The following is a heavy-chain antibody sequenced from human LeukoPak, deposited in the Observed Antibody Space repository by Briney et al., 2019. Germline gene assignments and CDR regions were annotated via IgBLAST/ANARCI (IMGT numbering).Heavy chain of an antibody. Sequence: PSETLSLTCTVSGGSISSSSHYWGWIRQPPGKGLEWIGSIYYSGDAYYNPSLKSRVTTSVDTSKSQFSLKLSSVTAADTAVYYCARDVEYCSSTSCYQSFDYWGQGTLVTVSS. CDR2: IYYSGDA. V-gene: IGHV4-39*02. CDR3: ARDVEYCSSTSCYQSFDY. J-gene: IGHJ4*02. D-gene: IGHD2-2*01. CDR1: GGSISSSSHY.